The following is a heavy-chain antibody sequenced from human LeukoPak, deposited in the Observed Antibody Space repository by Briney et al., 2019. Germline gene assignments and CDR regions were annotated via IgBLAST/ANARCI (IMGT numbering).Heavy chain of an antibody. CDR1: GFTFSSSA. D-gene: IGHD3-9*01. CDR2: IRTTAEGAKYA. J-gene: IGHJ4*02. CDR3: ATDQRYAFDY. V-gene: IGHV3-48*02. Sequence: PGGSLRLSCAASGFTFSSSAMSWVRQAPGKGLDWISNIRTTAEGAKYAYYADSVKGRVTISRDDGKNTLYLHMNSLRDDDTAVYYCATDQRYAFDYWGQGILVTVSS.